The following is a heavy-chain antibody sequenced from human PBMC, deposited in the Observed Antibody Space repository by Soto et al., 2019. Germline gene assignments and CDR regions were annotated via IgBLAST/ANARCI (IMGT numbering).Heavy chain of an antibody. D-gene: IGHD3-16*01. CDR1: GFTVSSYT. J-gene: IGHJ4*02. V-gene: IGHV3-30*04. Sequence: QVQLVESGGGVVQPGRSLRLSWAASGFTVSSYTMHWVRQAPGQGLEGLAAISFDGKNTYYADAVKDRCTISRDHSRNTLYVQMRSLRTEDKAVYYRGEGRRFANGSNLGFDYLGQGTLVPGSS. CDR2: ISFDGKNT. CDR3: GEGRRFANGSNLGFDY.